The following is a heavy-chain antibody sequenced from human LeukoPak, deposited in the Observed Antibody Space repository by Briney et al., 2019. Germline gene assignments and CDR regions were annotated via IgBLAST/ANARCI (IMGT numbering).Heavy chain of an antibody. CDR1: GLTFSSYA. V-gene: IGHV3-23*01. CDR2: ITGSDNRT. D-gene: IGHD1-26*01. CDR3: ARDSGSYLQPTDY. Sequence: RGSLRLSCAASGLTFSSYAMSWVRQAPGRGLEWVSSITGSDNRTYYADSVQGRFTISRDNSKNTLYLQMSSLRAEDAAVYHCARDSGSYLQPTDYWGQGTLVTVSS. J-gene: IGHJ4*02.